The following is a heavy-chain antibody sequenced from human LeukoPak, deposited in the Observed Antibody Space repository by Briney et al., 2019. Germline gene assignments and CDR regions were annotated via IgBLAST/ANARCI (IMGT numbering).Heavy chain of an antibody. CDR2: ISAYNGNT. CDR3: ARTQAVAGDAFDI. Sequence: ASVKASCKASGYTFTSYGISWVRQAPGQGLEWMGWISAYNGNTNYAQKLQGRVTMTTDTSTSTAYMELRSLRSDDTAVYYCARTQAVAGDAFDIWDQGTMVTVSS. CDR1: GYTFTSYG. D-gene: IGHD6-19*01. V-gene: IGHV1-18*01. J-gene: IGHJ3*02.